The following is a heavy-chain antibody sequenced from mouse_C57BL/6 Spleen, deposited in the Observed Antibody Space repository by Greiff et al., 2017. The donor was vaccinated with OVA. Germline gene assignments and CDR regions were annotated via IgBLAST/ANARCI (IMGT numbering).Heavy chain of an antibody. CDR2: SRNKANDYTT. CDR3: ARTYYYGSSYVAWFAY. J-gene: IGHJ3*01. Sequence: EVNVVESGGGLVQSGRSLRLSCATSGFTFSDFYMEWVRQAPGKGLEWIAASRNKANDYTTEYSASVKGRFIVSRDTSQSILYLQMNALRAEDTAIYYCARTYYYGSSYVAWFAYWGQGTLVTVSA. CDR1: GFTFSDFY. V-gene: IGHV7-1*01. D-gene: IGHD1-1*01.